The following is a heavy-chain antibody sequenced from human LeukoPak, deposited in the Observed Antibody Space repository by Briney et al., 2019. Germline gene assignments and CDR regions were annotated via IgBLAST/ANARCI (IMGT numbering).Heavy chain of an antibody. D-gene: IGHD1-7*01. V-gene: IGHV3-30*04. CDR1: GFTFSSYA. CDR3: AELTNSWFDP. J-gene: IGHJ5*02. CDR2: ISYDGSNK. Sequence: GSLRLSCAASGFTFSSYAMHWVRQAPGKGLEWVAVISYDGSNKYYADSVKGLFTISRDNSKNTLYLQMNSLRAEDTAVYYCAELTNSWFDPWGQGTLVAVSS.